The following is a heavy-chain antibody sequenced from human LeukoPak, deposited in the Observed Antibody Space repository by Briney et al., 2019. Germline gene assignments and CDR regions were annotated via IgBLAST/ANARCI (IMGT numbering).Heavy chain of an antibody. CDR1: GGSFSGYY. V-gene: IGHV4-34*01. CDR2: INHSGST. D-gene: IGHD7-27*01. CDR3: ARQINWGGFDY. J-gene: IGHJ4*02. Sequence: SETLSLTCAVYGGSFSGYYWSWIRQPPGKGLEWIGEINHSGSTNYNPSLKSRVTISVDTSKNQFSLKLSSVTAADTAVYYCARQINWGGFDYWGQGTLVTVSS.